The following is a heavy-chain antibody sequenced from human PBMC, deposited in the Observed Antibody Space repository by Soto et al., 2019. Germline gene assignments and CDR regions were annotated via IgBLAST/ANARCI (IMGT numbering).Heavy chain of an antibody. CDR1: GFTLSSYA. CDR2: ISGSGGTT. CDR3: ANTVTSSYFDY. J-gene: IGHJ4*02. V-gene: IGHV3-23*01. Sequence: GGSLRLSCAASGFTLSSYAMSWVRQAPGKGLEWVSTISGSGGTTYYADSVKGRFTISRDNSKNTLYLQMNSLRAEDTAVYYCANTVTSSYFDYWGQGTLVTVSS. D-gene: IGHD4-17*01.